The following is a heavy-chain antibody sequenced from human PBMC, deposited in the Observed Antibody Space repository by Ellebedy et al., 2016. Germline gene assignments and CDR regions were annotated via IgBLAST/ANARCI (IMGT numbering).Heavy chain of an antibody. J-gene: IGHJ4*02. Sequence: SGPTLVKPTQTLTLTCTFSGSSLSTSGMCVSWIRQPPGKALEWLALIDWDDDKYYSTSLKTRLTISKDTSKNQVVLTMTNMDPVDTATYYCARDSIAVAGTRYFDYWGQGTLVTVSS. CDR3: ARDSIAVAGTRYFDY. V-gene: IGHV2-70*01. CDR1: GSSLSTSGMC. CDR2: IDWDDDK. D-gene: IGHD6-19*01.